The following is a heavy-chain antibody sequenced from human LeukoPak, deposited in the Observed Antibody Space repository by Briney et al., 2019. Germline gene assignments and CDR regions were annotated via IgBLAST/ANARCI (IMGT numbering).Heavy chain of an antibody. V-gene: IGHV3-49*04. J-gene: IGHJ4*02. CDR2: IRSKTSGGT. Sequence: GGSLRLSCSASGFTLSDYGMNWVRQAPGKGLEWVGFIRSKTSGGTEYGPSVKGRVIISRDKAKNIAYVEMDMLRHEDAAVSYCNRGNISGVSYSNVWGPGPLVTVSS. CDR3: NRGNISGVSYSNV. D-gene: IGHD3-22*01. CDR1: GFTLSDYG.